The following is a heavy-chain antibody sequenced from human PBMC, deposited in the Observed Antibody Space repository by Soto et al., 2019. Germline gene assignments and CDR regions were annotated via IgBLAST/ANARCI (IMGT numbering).Heavy chain of an antibody. J-gene: IGHJ4*02. CDR2: ISYDGSNK. V-gene: IGHV3-30-3*01. Sequence: QVQLVESGGGVVQPGRSLRLSCAASGFTFSSYAMHWVRQAPGKGLEWVAVISYDGSNKYYADSVKGRFPISRDNSKNTLYLQMNSLRAEDTAVYYCAREEPSGEGAYDYWGQGTLVTVSS. D-gene: IGHD1-26*01. CDR1: GFTFSSYA. CDR3: AREEPSGEGAYDY.